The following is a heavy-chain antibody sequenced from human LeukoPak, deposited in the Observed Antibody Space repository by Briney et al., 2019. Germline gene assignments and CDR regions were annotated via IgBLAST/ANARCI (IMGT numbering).Heavy chain of an antibody. CDR2: INPSGGST. D-gene: IGHD3-3*01. J-gene: IGHJ4*02. CDR1: GYTFTSYY. Sequence: ASVKVSCKASGYTFTSYYMHWVRQAPGQGLEWMGIINPSGGSTSYAQKFQGRVTITRNTSISTAYMELSSLRSEDTAVYYCARAGTIFGVVDWGQGTLVPSPQ. V-gene: IGHV1-46*01. CDR3: ARAGTIFGVVD.